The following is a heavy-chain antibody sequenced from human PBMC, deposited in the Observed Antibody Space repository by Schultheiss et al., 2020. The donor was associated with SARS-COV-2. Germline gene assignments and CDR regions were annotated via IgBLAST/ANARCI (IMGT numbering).Heavy chain of an antibody. Sequence: GGSLRLSCAASGFTFSSYGMHWVRQAPGKGLEWVGRIKSKTDGGTTDYAAPVKGRFTISRDDSKNTLYLQMNSLKTEDTAVYYCTTDLDDYGDYWSSIYYFDYWGQGTLVTVSS. J-gene: IGHJ4*02. D-gene: IGHD4-17*01. CDR2: IKSKTDGGTT. V-gene: IGHV3-15*01. CDR1: GFTFSSYG. CDR3: TTDLDDYGDYWSSIYYFDY.